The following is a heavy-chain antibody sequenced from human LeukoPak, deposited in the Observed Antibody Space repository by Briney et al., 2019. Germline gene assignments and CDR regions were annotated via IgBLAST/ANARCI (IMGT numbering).Heavy chain of an antibody. V-gene: IGHV3-74*01. CDR1: GFTFSSYW. CDR2: INSDGSST. CDR3: ARDWQDTGAFDY. Sequence: PGGSLRLSCAASGFTFSSYWMHWVRQAPGKGLVWVSRINSDGSSTSYADSVKGRFTISRDNAKNTLYLQMNSLSAEDTAVYYCARDWQDTGAFDYWGQGTLVTVSS. J-gene: IGHJ4*02. D-gene: IGHD1-26*01.